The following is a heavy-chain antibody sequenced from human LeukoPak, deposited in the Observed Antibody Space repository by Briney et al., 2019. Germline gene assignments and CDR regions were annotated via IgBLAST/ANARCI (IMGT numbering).Heavy chain of an antibody. V-gene: IGHV1-69*13. CDR3: ARDIVAGTEDWFDP. CDR1: GGTFSIYA. D-gene: IGHD6-19*01. Sequence: EASVKVSCKASGGTFSIYAISWVRQAPGQGLEWMGGIIPIFGTANYAQKFQGRVTITADESTSTAYMELSSLRSEDTAVYYCARDIVAGTEDWFDPWGQGTLVTVSS. J-gene: IGHJ5*02. CDR2: IIPIFGTA.